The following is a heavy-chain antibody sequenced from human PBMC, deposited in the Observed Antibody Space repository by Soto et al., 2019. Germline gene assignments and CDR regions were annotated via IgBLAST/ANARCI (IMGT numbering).Heavy chain of an antibody. V-gene: IGHV1-69*13. CDR2: IIPIFGTA. CDR3: ASPTDFRPSGEVAGPFYYYYYGMDV. CDR1: GGTFSSYT. J-gene: IGHJ6*02. Sequence: SVKVSCKASGGTFSSYTISWVRQAPGQGLEWMGGIIPIFGTANYAQKFQGRVTITADESTSTAYMELSSLRSEDTAVYYCASPTDFRPSGEVAGPFYYYYYGMDVWGQGTTVTVSS. D-gene: IGHD2-15*01.